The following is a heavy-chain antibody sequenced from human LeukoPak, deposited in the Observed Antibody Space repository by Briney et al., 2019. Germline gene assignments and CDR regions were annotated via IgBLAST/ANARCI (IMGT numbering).Heavy chain of an antibody. CDR2: ISGSGGST. V-gene: IGHV3-23*01. CDR3: ALLGRELTLDY. J-gene: IGHJ4*02. Sequence: QSGGSLRLSCAVSEFSFSNFGLSWVRQAPGKGLEWVSAISGSGGSTYYADSVKGRFTISRDNSKNTLYLQMNSLRAEDTAVYYCALLGRELTLDYWGQGTLVTVSS. CDR1: EFSFSNFG. D-gene: IGHD1-26*01.